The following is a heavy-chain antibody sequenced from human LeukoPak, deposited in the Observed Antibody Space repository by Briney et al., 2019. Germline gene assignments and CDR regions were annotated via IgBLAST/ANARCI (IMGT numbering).Heavy chain of an antibody. D-gene: IGHD3-10*01. V-gene: IGHV4-34*01. CDR1: GGSFSGYY. J-gene: IGHJ6*03. Sequence: SETLSLTCAVYGGSFSGYYWSWIRQPPGKGLEWIGEINHSGSTNYNPSLKSRVTISVDTSKNQFSLKLSSVTAADTAVYYCARVTDGSGSYPPINYYYYMDVWGKGTTVTISS. CDR3: ARVTDGSGSYPPINYYYYMDV. CDR2: INHSGST.